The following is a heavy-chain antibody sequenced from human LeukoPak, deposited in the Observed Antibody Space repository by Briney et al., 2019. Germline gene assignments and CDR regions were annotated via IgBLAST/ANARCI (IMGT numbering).Heavy chain of an antibody. CDR3: ARGMEDHDFWSGYYGANFDY. J-gene: IGHJ4*02. D-gene: IGHD3-3*01. Sequence: PSETLSLTCTVSGGSISSGGYYWSWIRQHPGKGLEWIGYIYYSGSTYYNPSLKSRVTISVDTSKNQFSLKLSSVTAADTAVYYCARGMEDHDFWSGYYGANFDYWGQGTLVTVSS. CDR1: GGSISSGGYY. V-gene: IGHV4-30-4*08. CDR2: IYYSGST.